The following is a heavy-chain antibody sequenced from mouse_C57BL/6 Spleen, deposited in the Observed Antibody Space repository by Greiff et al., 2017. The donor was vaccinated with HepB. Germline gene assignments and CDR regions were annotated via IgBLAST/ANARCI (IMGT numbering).Heavy chain of an antibody. J-gene: IGHJ3*01. V-gene: IGHV1-53*01. CDR3: ARSVHDGYYLFAY. Sequence: VQLQQPGTELVKPGASVKLSCKASGYTFTSYWMHWVKQRPGQGLEWIGNINPSNGGTNYNEKFKSKATLTVDKSSSTAYMQLSSLTSEDSAVYHCARSVHDGYYLFAYWGQGTLVTVSA. D-gene: IGHD2-3*01. CDR1: GYTFTSYW. CDR2: INPSNGGT.